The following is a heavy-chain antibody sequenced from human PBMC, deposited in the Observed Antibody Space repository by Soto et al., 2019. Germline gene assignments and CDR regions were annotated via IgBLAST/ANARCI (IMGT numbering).Heavy chain of an antibody. Sequence: QITLKESGPTLVKPTQTLTLTCTFSGFSLSTSGVGVGWIRQPPVKALEWLALIYWDDDKRYSPSLKSRLTITKDNSKNQVVLITTNLDSVDTATYYCAHRREQSSGWCFDYWGQGTLVTVSS. CDR1: GFSLSTSGVG. CDR2: IYWDDDK. D-gene: IGHD6-19*01. J-gene: IGHJ4*02. V-gene: IGHV2-5*02. CDR3: AHRREQSSGWCFDY.